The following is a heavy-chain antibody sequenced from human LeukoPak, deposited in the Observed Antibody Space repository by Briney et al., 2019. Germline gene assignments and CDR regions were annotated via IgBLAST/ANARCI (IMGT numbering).Heavy chain of an antibody. Sequence: SVKLSCKASGGTFSSYAISWVRQAPGQGLEWMGGIIPIFGTANYAQKFQGRVTITTDESTSTAYMELSSLRSEDTAVYYCARGQRFLEWAFDYWGQGTLVTVSS. CDR1: GGTFSSYA. CDR2: IIPIFGTA. J-gene: IGHJ4*02. V-gene: IGHV1-69*05. CDR3: ARGQRFLEWAFDY. D-gene: IGHD3-3*01.